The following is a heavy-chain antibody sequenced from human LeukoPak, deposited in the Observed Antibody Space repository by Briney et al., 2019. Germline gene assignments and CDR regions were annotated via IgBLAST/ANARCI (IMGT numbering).Heavy chain of an antibody. J-gene: IGHJ3*02. V-gene: IGHV4-61*10. Sequence: PSETLSLTCTVSGDSMNSGSYFWNWIRQPAGKGLEFIGHIYSSGSTHYNPSLKSRVTISVDTSKNQFSLKLSSVTAADTAVYYCARGRSITMNPDAFDIWGQGTMVTVSS. D-gene: IGHD3-22*01. CDR3: ARGRSITMNPDAFDI. CDR1: GDSMNSGSYF. CDR2: IYSSGST.